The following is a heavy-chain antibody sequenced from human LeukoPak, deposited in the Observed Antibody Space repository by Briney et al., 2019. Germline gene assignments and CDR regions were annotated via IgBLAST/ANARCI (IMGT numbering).Heavy chain of an antibody. CDR1: GGSISSGDYY. J-gene: IGHJ4*02. CDR2: IYYSGST. Sequence: SETLSLTCTVSGGSISSGDYYWSWIRQPPGKGLEWIGYIYYSGSTYYNPSLKSRVTISVDTSKNQFSLKLSSATAADTAVYYCARGWDGIAVAGSFDYWGQGTLVTVSS. V-gene: IGHV4-30-4*02. CDR3: ARGWDGIAVAGSFDY. D-gene: IGHD6-19*01.